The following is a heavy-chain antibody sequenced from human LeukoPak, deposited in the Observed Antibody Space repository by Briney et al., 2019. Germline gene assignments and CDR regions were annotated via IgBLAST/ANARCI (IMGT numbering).Heavy chain of an antibody. V-gene: IGHV1-2*02. Sequence: ASVKLSCKASGYTFTGYYIHWVRQAPGQGLEWMGWINPNSGGTNYAQKFQGRVTMTRDTSISTAYMELSRLRSDDTAVYYCARGPDYDLLTGYPDYYYYSMDVWGKGTTVTVSS. D-gene: IGHD3-9*01. J-gene: IGHJ6*03. CDR1: GYTFTGYY. CDR2: INPNSGGT. CDR3: ARGPDYDLLTGYPDYYYYSMDV.